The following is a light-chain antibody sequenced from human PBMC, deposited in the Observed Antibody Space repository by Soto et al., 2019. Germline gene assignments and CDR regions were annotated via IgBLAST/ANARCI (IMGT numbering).Light chain of an antibody. CDR3: QQYGMSPWT. J-gene: IGKJ1*01. V-gene: IGKV3-20*01. Sequence: EIVLTQSPATLSLSPGERATLSCRASQSVSSYLAWYQQKPGQAPRLLIYGASSRATGIPDRFSGSGSGTDFTLTISRVEPEDSAVYYCQQYGMSPWTFGQGTKVDIK. CDR2: GAS. CDR1: QSVSSY.